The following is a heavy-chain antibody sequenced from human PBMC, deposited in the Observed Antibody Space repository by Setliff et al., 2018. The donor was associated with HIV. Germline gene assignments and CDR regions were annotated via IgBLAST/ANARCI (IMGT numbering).Heavy chain of an antibody. V-gene: IGHV1-69*05. J-gene: IGHJ5*02. CDR3: ARSVHSLYGDYATYFDP. CDR1: GGTFGRFG. Sequence: SVKVSCKASGGTFGRFGISWGRQAPGQGLEWMGGIIPTFTRANYAQKFQARVIITTDKSTSTAFMELTSLTSEYTAVYSCARSVHSLYGDYATYFDPWGQGTQVTVSS. D-gene: IGHD4-17*01. CDR2: IIPTFTRA.